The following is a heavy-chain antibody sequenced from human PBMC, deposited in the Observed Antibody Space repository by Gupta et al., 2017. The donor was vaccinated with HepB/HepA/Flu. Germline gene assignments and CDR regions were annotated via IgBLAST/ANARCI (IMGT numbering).Heavy chain of an antibody. CDR3: ARHSGPYSSSWFDY. V-gene: IGHV4-39*01. J-gene: IGHJ4*02. CDR2: VYYSGST. D-gene: IGHD6-6*01. CDR1: GGSIRSSSFY. Sequence: QPQLQESGPGLVKPSETLSLTCTVSGGSIRSSSFYWGWIRQPPGKGLEWVGSVYYSGSTHYNPSLKSRVTISGDTSKNQFSLKLSSVTAADTAVYHCARHSGPYSSSWFDYWGQGTLVTVSS.